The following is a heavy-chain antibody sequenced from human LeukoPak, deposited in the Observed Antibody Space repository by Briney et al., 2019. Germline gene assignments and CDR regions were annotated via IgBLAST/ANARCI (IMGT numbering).Heavy chain of an antibody. CDR2: ITGRADRT. J-gene: IGHJ4*02. D-gene: IGHD1-26*01. CDR3: ARENPVGRTNYFDH. V-gene: IGHV3-23*01. Sequence: GGSLRLSCAASGFTFSSYAMSWVRQAPGKGLEWVSAITGRADRTFYGDPVRGRFTISRDNAKNTLHLQMNGLRADDTAVYYCARENPVGRTNYFDHWGQGTLVIVSS. CDR1: GFTFSSYA.